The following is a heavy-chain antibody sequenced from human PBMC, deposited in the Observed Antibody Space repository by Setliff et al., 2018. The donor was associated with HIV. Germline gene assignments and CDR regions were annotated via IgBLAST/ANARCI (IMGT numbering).Heavy chain of an antibody. CDR2: INHSGRT. D-gene: IGHD6-25*01. V-gene: IGHV4-34*01. CDR3: ARYSPRGYTLTGPY. CDR1: GGSFSGYY. Sequence: SETLSLTSAVYGGSFSGYYWSWIRQPPGKGLEWIGEINHSGRTNYNPSLKSRVTISVDTSKNQFSLKLTSVTAADTAVYYCARYSPRGYTLTGPYWGQGTLVTVSS. J-gene: IGHJ4*02.